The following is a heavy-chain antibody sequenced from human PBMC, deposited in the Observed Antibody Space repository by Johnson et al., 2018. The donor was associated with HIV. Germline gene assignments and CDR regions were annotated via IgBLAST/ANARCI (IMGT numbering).Heavy chain of an antibody. CDR3: TTGRLQKVLRAFDI. J-gene: IGHJ3*02. CDR1: GFTFSNAW. V-gene: IGHV3-15*01. D-gene: IGHD5-18*01. Sequence: VQLVESGGGLIQPGGSLRLSCAASGFTFSNAWMTWVRQAPGKGLEWIGRIKGKSEGGTIDYDAPVRGRFTISRDDSKSTVYLQMNRLKTEDTAVYYCTTGRLQKVLRAFDIWGQGTMVTVSS. CDR2: IKGKSEGGTI.